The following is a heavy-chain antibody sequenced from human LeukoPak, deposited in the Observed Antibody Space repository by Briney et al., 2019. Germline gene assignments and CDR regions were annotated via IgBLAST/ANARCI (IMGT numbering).Heavy chain of an antibody. CDR2: IDSSSGTI. D-gene: IGHD3-22*01. CDR3: ARVRSSYYYESSGYYHYDAFDI. J-gene: IGHJ3*02. Sequence: GGSLRLSCAGSGFSFSPYSMNWLRQAPGKGLEWVSYIDSSSGTIYYADSVRGRFTISGDNAKNSLYLQMNSLRAEDTAVYYGARVRSSYYYESSGYYHYDAFDIWGQGTMVTVSS. V-gene: IGHV3-48*01. CDR1: GFSFSPYS.